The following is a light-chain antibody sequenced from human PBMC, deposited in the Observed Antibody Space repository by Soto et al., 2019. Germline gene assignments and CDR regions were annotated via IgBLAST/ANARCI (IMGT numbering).Light chain of an antibody. CDR2: EVS. Sequence: QSALTQPPSASGSPGQSVTISCTGTSSDVGGYNYVSWYQQHPGKAPKLMIYEVSKRPSGVPDRFSGSKSDNTASLTVSGLQAEDEADYYCVSFAGSNVVFGGGTKLTVL. CDR3: VSFAGSNVV. J-gene: IGLJ2*01. V-gene: IGLV2-8*01. CDR1: SSDVGGYNY.